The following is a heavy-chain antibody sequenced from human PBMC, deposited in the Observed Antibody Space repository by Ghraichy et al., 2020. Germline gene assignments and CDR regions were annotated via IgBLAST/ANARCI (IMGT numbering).Heavy chain of an antibody. CDR1: GFTFGSNW. D-gene: IGHD1-26*01. J-gene: IGHJ4*02. CDR3: ARAVHRVGPYLDY. Sequence: GESLNISCAASGFTFGSNWMTWVRQAPGKGLEWVGNIKQDGSEKYYVGSVKGRFSISRDNAKNSLYLQMNSLRDEDTAVYYCARAVHRVGPYLDYWGQGTLVTFSS. CDR2: IKQDGSEK. V-gene: IGHV3-7*01.